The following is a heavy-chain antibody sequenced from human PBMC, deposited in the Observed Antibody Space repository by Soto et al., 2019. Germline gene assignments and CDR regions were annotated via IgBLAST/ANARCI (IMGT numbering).Heavy chain of an antibody. V-gene: IGHV1-69*12. CDR3: ASPRKGRGQKDYFDY. CDR1: GGTFSSYA. Sequence: QVQLVQSGAEVKKPGSSVKVSCKASGGTFSSYAISWVRQAPGQGLEWMGGIIPIFGTANYAQKFQGRVTITADESTSTAYMEMSSLRAEDTAVYYCASPRKGRGQKDYFDYWGQGTLVTVSS. J-gene: IGHJ4*02. CDR2: IIPIFGTA. D-gene: IGHD2-15*01.